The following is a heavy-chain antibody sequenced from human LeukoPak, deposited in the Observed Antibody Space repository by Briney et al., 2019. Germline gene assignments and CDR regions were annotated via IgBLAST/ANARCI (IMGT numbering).Heavy chain of an antibody. CDR2: IRYDGSNK. Sequence: PGGSLRLSCAASGFTFSSYGMHWVRQAPGKGLEWVAFIRYDGSNKYYADSVKGRFTISRDNSKNTLYLQMNSLRAEDTAVYYCARDFLRGSSSWMYRYWGQGTLVTVSS. V-gene: IGHV3-30*02. J-gene: IGHJ4*02. D-gene: IGHD6-13*01. CDR3: ARDFLRGSSSWMYRY. CDR1: GFTFSSYG.